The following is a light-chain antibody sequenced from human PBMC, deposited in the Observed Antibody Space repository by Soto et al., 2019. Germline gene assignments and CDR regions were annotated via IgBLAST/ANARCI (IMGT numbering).Light chain of an antibody. CDR1: SSDVGGYNY. CDR2: DVS. V-gene: IGLV2-14*01. CDR3: SSYTSSSTLVV. J-gene: IGLJ2*01. Sequence: QSALTQPASVSGSPGQSITISCTGTSSDVGGYNYVSWYQQHPGKAPKLIIYDVSNRPSGVSNRFSGSKSGNTASLTISGLQVEDEADYYCSSYTSSSTLVVFGGGTKRTVL.